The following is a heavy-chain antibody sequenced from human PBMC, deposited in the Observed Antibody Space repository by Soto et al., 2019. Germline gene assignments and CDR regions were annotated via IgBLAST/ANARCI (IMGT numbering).Heavy chain of an antibody. CDR3: AGAGGGYFDY. D-gene: IGHD3-10*01. V-gene: IGHV1-3*01. J-gene: IGHJ4*02. Sequence: QVQLVQSGAEVKKPGASVKVSCKASGYTFTSYAMHWVRQAPGQRLEWMGWINAGNGNTKYSQRFQGRVTITRDTSASTANMELSSRESEDTDGYYCAGAGGGYFDYWGQGTLVTVSS. CDR1: GYTFTSYA. CDR2: INAGNGNT.